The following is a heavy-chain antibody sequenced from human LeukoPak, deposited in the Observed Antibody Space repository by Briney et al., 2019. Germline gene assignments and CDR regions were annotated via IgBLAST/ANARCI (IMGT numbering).Heavy chain of an antibody. V-gene: IGHV1-18*01. J-gene: IGHJ3*02. CDR2: ISAYNGNT. Sequence: GASVKVSCKASGYTFTSYGISWVRQAPGQGLEWMGWISAYNGNTNYAQKLQGRVTMTTDTSTSTAYMELRSLRSDDTAVYYCARPHTPDFRSGGGAFDIWGQETMVTVSS. CDR3: ARPHTPDFRSGGGAFDI. D-gene: IGHD3-3*01. CDR1: GYTFTSYG.